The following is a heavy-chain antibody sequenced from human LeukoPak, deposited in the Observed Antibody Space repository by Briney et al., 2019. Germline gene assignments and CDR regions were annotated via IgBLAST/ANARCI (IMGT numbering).Heavy chain of an antibody. D-gene: IGHD3-16*02. CDR3: ARYGDNDYGWGSHRYTSFDY. Sequence: ASVKVSCKASGYIFTSYGISWVRQAPGQGLEWMGWISAYNGNINYAQKFQGRVTMTTDTSTSTAYMDLRSLRSDDTAVYYCARYGDNDYGWGSHRYTSFDYWGQGTLVTVSS. V-gene: IGHV1-18*01. CDR1: GYIFTSYG. CDR2: ISAYNGNI. J-gene: IGHJ4*02.